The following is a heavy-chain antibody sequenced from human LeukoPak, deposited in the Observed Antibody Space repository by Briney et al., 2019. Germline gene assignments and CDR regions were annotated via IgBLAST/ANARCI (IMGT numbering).Heavy chain of an antibody. CDR2: MNPNSGNT. V-gene: IGHV1-8*01. CDR3: ARGTRGDIWTGYSLGY. CDR1: GYTFTSYD. D-gene: IGHD3-9*01. Sequence: ASVKVSCKASGYTFTSYDINWVRQATGQGLEWMGWMNPNSGNTGYAQKFQGRVTMTRNTSISIAYMEVSSLRSEDTAVYYCARGTRGDIWTGYSLGYWGQGTLVTVSS. J-gene: IGHJ4*02.